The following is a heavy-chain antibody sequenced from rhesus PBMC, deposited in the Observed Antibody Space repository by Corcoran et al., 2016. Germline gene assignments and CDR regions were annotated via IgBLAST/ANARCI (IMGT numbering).Heavy chain of an antibody. CDR2: MYGSGGGH. D-gene: IGHD6-43*01. CDR1: GGSLSDDYY. CDR3: AKNTGASSSYEF. V-gene: IGHV4-106*01. J-gene: IGHJ1*01. Sequence: QVQLQESGPGLVKPSETLSLTCAVSGGSLSDDYYWSWIRQPPGKGLEWMWYMYGSGGGHNSNPSLNNRVTIATATSKNQFSLKLSSVTAADTAVYYCAKNTGASSSYEFWGQGALVTVSS.